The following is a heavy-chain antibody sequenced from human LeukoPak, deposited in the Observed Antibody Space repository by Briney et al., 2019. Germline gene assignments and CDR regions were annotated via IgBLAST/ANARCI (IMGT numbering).Heavy chain of an antibody. CDR1: GGSFSGYY. J-gene: IGHJ4*02. Sequence: SETLSLTCAVYGGSFSGYYWSWLRQSPGKGLEWIGEINHDGTTNYNPSLKSRVTMSVDTSKNQFSLKLSSVTAADTAVYYCARVGCSGGSCYPGDYWGQGTLVTVSS. D-gene: IGHD2-15*01. CDR3: ARVGCSGGSCYPGDY. V-gene: IGHV4-34*10. CDR2: INHDGTT.